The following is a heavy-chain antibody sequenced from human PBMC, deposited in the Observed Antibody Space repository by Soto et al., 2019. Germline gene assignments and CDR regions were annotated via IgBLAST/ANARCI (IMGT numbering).Heavy chain of an antibody. V-gene: IGHV3-74*01. Sequence: GGSLRLSCAASGFTFRSHWMHWVRQVPGKGLVWVARVISDGSTTNSADSVKGRFTISRDNAKNTLYLQMNSLRVEDTAVYYCVRDLGPRYCSGGSCPIWGLSYGMDVWGQGTTVTVSS. CDR1: GFTFRSHW. CDR2: VISDGSTT. CDR3: VRDLGPRYCSGGSCPIWGLSYGMDV. J-gene: IGHJ6*02. D-gene: IGHD2-15*01.